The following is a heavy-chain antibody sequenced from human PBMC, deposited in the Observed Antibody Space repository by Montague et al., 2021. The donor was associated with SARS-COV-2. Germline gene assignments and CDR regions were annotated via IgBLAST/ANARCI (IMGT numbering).Heavy chain of an antibody. D-gene: IGHD6-19*01. CDR3: TRDPGIAEAVSWFDY. J-gene: IGHJ4*02. Sequence: SLRLSCAASGFTVSSNYMSWVRQAPGKGLEWVSVIYSGGSTYYADSVKGRFTISGHNSKNTLYLQMNSLRAEDTAVYYCTRDPGIAEAVSWFDYWGQGTLVTVSS. V-gene: IGHV3-53*04. CDR2: IYSGGST. CDR1: GFTVSSNY.